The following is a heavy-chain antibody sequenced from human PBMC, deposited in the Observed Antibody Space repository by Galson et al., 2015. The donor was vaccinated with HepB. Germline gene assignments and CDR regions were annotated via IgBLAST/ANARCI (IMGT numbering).Heavy chain of an antibody. D-gene: IGHD3-16*01. V-gene: IGHV3-11*01. CDR3: ARLRWAITFGGVLIDY. Sequence: SLRLSCAASGFTFSDYYMSWIRQAPGKGLEWVSYISSSGSTIYYADSVKGRFTISRDNAKNSLYLQMNSLRAEDTAVYYCARLRWAITFGGVLIDYWGQGTLVTVSS. J-gene: IGHJ4*02. CDR1: GFTFSDYY. CDR2: ISSSGSTI.